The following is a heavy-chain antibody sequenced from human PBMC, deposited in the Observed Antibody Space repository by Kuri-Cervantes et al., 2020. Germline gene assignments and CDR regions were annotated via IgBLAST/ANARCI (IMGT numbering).Heavy chain of an antibody. CDR3: ARSQDVDTTYYYYYGMDV. D-gene: IGHD5-18*01. CDR1: GYTFIAYY. CDR2: INPNSGGT. Sequence: ASVKVSCKASGYTFIAYYLNWVRQDPGQGLEWMGWINPNSGGTNYAPKFQGRVTMTRDTSTSTVYMELSSLRSDDTAVYYCARSQDVDTTYYYYYGMDVWGQGTTVTVSS. J-gene: IGHJ6*02. V-gene: IGHV1-2*02.